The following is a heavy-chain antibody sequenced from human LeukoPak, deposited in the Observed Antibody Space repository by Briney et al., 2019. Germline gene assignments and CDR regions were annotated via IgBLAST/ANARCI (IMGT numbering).Heavy chain of an antibody. CDR1: GGSISSYY. V-gene: IGHV4-59*01. CDR3: ASLSSTFGGVIVNLDY. J-gene: IGHJ4*02. D-gene: IGHD3-16*02. Sequence: SETLSLTCTVSGGSISSYYWSWIRQPPGKGLEWIGYIYYSGSTNYNPSLKSRVTISVDTSKNQFSLKLSSVTAADTAVYYCASLSSTFGGVIVNLDYWGQGTLVTVSS. CDR2: IYYSGST.